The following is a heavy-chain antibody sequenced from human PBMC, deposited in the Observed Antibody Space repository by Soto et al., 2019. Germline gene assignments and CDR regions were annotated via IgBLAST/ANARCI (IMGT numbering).Heavy chain of an antibody. J-gene: IGHJ6*02. CDR3: ARAAGYNWNYGDYYYGMDV. Sequence: SETLSLTCTVSGGSISSGDYYWSWIRQPPGKGLEWIGYIYYSGSTYYNPSLKSRVTISVDTSKNQFSLKLSSVTAADTAVYYCARAAGYNWNYGDYYYGMDVWGQGITVTVSS. V-gene: IGHV4-30-4*01. CDR1: GGSISSGDYY. D-gene: IGHD1-7*01. CDR2: IYYSGST.